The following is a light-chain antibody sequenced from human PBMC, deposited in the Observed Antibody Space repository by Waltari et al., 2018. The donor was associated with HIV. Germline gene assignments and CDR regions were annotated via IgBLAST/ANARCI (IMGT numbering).Light chain of an antibody. V-gene: IGLV2-14*01. J-gene: IGLJ2*01. Sequence: QSALTQPASVSGSPGQSITISCTGTTSDVGGYACVSWYQQHPGKAPKLMIFEVTYRPSGVSHRFSGSKSGNTASLTISGLQAEDEADYYCTSYRSGSTLVVGGGTKVTVL. CDR1: TSDVGGYAC. CDR2: EVT. CDR3: TSYRSGSTLV.